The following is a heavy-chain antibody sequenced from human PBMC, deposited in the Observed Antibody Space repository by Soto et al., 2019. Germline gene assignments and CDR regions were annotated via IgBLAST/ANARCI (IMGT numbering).Heavy chain of an antibody. V-gene: IGHV3-9*01. CDR3: AKDIFFYGDYVKGLADY. D-gene: IGHD4-17*01. Sequence: PGGSLRLSCAASGFTFDDYAMHWVRQAPGKGLEWVSGISWNSGSIGYADSVKGRFTISRDNAKNSLYLQMNSLRAEDTALYYCAKDIFFYGDYVKGLADYWGQGTLVTVSS. CDR1: GFTFDDYA. CDR2: ISWNSGSI. J-gene: IGHJ4*02.